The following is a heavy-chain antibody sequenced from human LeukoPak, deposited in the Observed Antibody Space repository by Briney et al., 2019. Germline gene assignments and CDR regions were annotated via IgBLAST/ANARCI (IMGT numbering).Heavy chain of an antibody. CDR1: GFTFSSYE. J-gene: IGHJ4*02. V-gene: IGHV3-48*03. CDR3: AAVIDY. CDR2: ISNSGSTK. Sequence: GGSLRLSCAASGFTFSSYEMNWIRQAPGKGLEWISYISNSGSTKYYADSVKGRFTISRDNAKNSLYLQMSSLRAEDTAVYYCAAVIDYWGQGTLVTVSS.